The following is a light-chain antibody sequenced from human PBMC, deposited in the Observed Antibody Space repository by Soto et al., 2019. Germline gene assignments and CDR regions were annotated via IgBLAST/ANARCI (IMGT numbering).Light chain of an antibody. J-gene: IGLJ1*01. V-gene: IGLV2-14*01. CDR3: SSYTSSSPYC. CDR2: EVS. CDR1: SSDVGGYNY. Sequence: QSALTQPASVSGSPGQSITISCTGTSSDVGGYNYVSWYQQHPGKAPKLMIYEVSNWPSGVSNRFSGSKSGNTASLTISGLQAEDEADYYCSSYTSSSPYCFGTGTKRTVL.